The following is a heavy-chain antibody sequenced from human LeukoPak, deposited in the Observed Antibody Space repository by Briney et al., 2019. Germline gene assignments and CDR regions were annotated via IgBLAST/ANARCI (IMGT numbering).Heavy chain of an antibody. V-gene: IGHV4-39*01. J-gene: IGHJ4*02. CDR1: DGSISSSSYY. D-gene: IGHD4-11*01. Sequence: NTSETLSLTCTVSDGSISSSSYYWGWIRQPPRKGLEWIGSIYYSGSTYYNPSLKSRVTISVDTSKNQFSLKLSSVTATDTAVYYCARFRRAPEYMTTITTPDYWGQGTLVTVSS. CDR3: ARFRRAPEYMTTITTPDY. CDR2: IYYSGST.